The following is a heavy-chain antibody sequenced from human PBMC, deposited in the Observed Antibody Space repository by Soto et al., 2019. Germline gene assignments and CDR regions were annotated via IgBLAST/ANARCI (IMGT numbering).Heavy chain of an antibody. J-gene: IGHJ4*02. D-gene: IGHD6-19*01. Sequence: SETLSLTCAVSGDSVTSNVWWSWVRQPPGKGLEWIGEAYHNGLTDYNPSLKSRVTMSVDTSKNEFSLKLTSLTAADTAIYYCARDAAVPGESDRFDYWGQGXLVTVYS. V-gene: IGHV4-4*02. CDR3: ARDAAVPGESDRFDY. CDR1: GDSVTSNVW. CDR2: AYHNGLT.